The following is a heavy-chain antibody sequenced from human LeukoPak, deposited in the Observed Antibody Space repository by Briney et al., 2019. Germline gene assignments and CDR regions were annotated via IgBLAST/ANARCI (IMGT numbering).Heavy chain of an antibody. V-gene: IGHV4-34*01. CDR1: GGSFSGYY. J-gene: IGHJ6*03. Sequence: SETLSLTCAVYGGSFSGYYWSWIRQPPGKGLEWIGEINHSGSTNYNPSLKSRVTISVDTSKTQFSLKLSSVTAADTAVYYCARRLGGGSCYPINYYYYMDVWGKGTTVTVSS. CDR3: ARRLGGGSCYPINYYYYMDV. CDR2: INHSGST. D-gene: IGHD2-15*01.